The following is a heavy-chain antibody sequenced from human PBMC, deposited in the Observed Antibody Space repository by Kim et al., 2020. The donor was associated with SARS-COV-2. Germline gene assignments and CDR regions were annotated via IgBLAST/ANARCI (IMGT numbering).Heavy chain of an antibody. CDR3: ARGPAYDSSGYYTLNWFDP. CDR2: ISSSSSYI. D-gene: IGHD3-22*01. V-gene: IGHV3-21*01. J-gene: IGHJ5*02. CDR1: GFTFSSYS. Sequence: GGSLRLSCAASGFTFSSYSMNWVRQAPGKGLEWVSSISSSSSYIYYADSVKGRFTISRDNAKNSLYLQMNSLRAEDTAVYYCARGPAYDSSGYYTLNWFDPWGQGTLVTVSS.